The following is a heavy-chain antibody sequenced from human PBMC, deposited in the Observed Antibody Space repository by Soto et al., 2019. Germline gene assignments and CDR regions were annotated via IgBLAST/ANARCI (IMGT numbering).Heavy chain of an antibody. J-gene: IGHJ4*02. V-gene: IGHV3-33*01. CDR2: IWYDGSNK. D-gene: IGHD3-16*01. CDR1: GFTFSSYG. CDR3: ARDWGLKPQYYFDY. Sequence: EGSLRLSCAASGFTFSSYGMHWVRQAPGKGLEWVAVIWYDGSNKYYADSVKGRFTISRDNSKNTLYLQMNSLRAEDTAVYYCARDWGLKPQYYFDYWGQGTLVTVSS.